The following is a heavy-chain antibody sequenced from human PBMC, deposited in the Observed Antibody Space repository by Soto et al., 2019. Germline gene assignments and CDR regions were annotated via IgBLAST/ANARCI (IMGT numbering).Heavy chain of an antibody. V-gene: IGHV1-18*01. J-gene: IGHJ6*02. CDR1: GYTFIRYG. CDR3: ARGGYYDNSWGKLSHYGLDV. Sequence: QVQLAQSANEVKKPGASVRVSCKAAGYTFIRYGIAWVRQAPGQGLEWMGWISPYNDYTVHAQKFQGRVIMTADTSTRTVYMNLRGLKSDDTAVYYCARGGYYDNSWGKLSHYGLDVWGQGTSVSVSS. D-gene: IGHD3-16*01. CDR2: ISPYNDYT.